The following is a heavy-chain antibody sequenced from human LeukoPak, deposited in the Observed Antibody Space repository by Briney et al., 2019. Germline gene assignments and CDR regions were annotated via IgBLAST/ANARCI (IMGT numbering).Heavy chain of an antibody. CDR3: ARSGADAGGYYYDR. J-gene: IGHJ3*02. CDR1: GCTFSSYD. D-gene: IGHD3-10*01. V-gene: IGHV3-13*01. Sequence: GGSLRLSCAASGCTFSSYDMHWVRQATGKGLEWVSAIGTAGDTYYPGSVKGRFTISRENAKNSLYLQMNSLRAGDTAVYYCARSGADAGGYYYDRWGQGTMVTVSS. CDR2: IGTAGDT.